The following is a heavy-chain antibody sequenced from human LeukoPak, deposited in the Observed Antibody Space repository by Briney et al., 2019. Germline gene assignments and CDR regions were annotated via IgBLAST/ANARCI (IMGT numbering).Heavy chain of an antibody. Sequence: GGSLRLSCAASGFTFSSDWMSWVRQAPGKGLEWVANIKQDGSEKYYVDSVKGRFTISRDNAKNSLYLQMNSLRAEDTAVYYCARDFYGVLDYWGQGTLVTVSS. J-gene: IGHJ4*02. V-gene: IGHV3-7*03. CDR1: GFTFSSDW. D-gene: IGHD2/OR15-2a*01. CDR3: ARDFYGVLDY. CDR2: IKQDGSEK.